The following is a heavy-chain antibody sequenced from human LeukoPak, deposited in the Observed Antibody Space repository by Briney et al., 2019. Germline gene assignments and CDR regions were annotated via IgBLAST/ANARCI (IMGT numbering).Heavy chain of an antibody. V-gene: IGHV3-33*06. CDR2: IWYDGSNK. CDR3: AKEGGYDSSGYCDY. J-gene: IGHJ4*02. D-gene: IGHD3-22*01. CDR1: GFTFSSYG. Sequence: GGTLRLSCAASGFTFSSYGMHWVRQAPGKGLEWVAVIWYDGSNKYYADSVKGRFTISRDNSKNTLYLQMNSLRAEHTAVYYCAKEGGYDSSGYCDYWGQGTLVTVSS.